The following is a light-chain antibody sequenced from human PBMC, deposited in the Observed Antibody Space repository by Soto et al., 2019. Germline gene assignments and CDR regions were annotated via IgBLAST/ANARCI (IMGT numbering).Light chain of an antibody. CDR3: QQYGSSPYT. V-gene: IGKV3-20*01. J-gene: IGKJ2*01. Sequence: EIVLTQSPGSLSLSPGERATLSCRASQTVASTYLAWYQQKPGQAPRLLLYGASTRATGIPDGFSGSGSGTDFTLTISRLQPEDFAVYSCQQYGSSPYTFGRGTKVEIK. CDR2: GAS. CDR1: QTVASTY.